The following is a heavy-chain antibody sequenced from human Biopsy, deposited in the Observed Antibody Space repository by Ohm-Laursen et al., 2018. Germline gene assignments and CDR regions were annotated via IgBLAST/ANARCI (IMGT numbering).Heavy chain of an antibody. CDR2: IYTSGIT. CDR1: GGSLSSYS. V-gene: IGHV4-4*07. J-gene: IGHJ5*02. D-gene: IGHD1-14*01. CDR3: ARDRDRRGWFDP. Sequence: SDTLSLTCTVSGGSLSSYSWSWIRQPAGKGLEWIGQIYTSGITNYNPSLKSRVTMSVDTSKNKFSLRVSSGTAADTAVYYCARDRDRRGWFDPWGQGTLVTVSS.